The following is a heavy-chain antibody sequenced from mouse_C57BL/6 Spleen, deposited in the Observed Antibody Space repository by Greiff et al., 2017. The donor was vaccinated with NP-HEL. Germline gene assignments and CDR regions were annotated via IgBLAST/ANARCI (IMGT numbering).Heavy chain of an antibody. CDR3: AREPPHGTWFAY. V-gene: IGHV1-26*01. CDR2: INPNNGGT. Sequence: EVQLQQSGPELVKPGASVKISCKASGYTFTDYYMNWVKQSHGKSLEWIGDINPNNGGTSYNQKFKGKATLTVDKSSSTAYMELRSLTSEDSAVYYCAREPPHGTWFAYWGQGTLVTVSA. CDR1: GYTFTDYY. J-gene: IGHJ3*01.